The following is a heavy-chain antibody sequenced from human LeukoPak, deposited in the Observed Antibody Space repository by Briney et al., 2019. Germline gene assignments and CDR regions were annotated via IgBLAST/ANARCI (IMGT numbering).Heavy chain of an antibody. CDR2: ISGSGVVNT. CDR1: GFTFSTYA. CDR3: AKDVRVGGGGMDV. Sequence: GGSLRLSCAASGFTFSTYAMTWVRQAPGKGLEWVSLISGSGVVNTCYADSVKGRFTISRDNSKNTLSLQMNSLRAEDTAVYYCAKDVRVGGGGMDVWGQGTPVTVSS. V-gene: IGHV3-23*01. D-gene: IGHD1-26*01. J-gene: IGHJ6*02.